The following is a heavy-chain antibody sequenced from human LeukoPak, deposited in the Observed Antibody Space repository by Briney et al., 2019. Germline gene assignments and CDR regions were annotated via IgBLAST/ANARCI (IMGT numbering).Heavy chain of an antibody. CDR3: ARDLSGWYYYDSSGYGYFDY. J-gene: IGHJ4*02. D-gene: IGHD3-22*01. CDR1: GYTFTCYY. V-gene: IGHV1-2*02. Sequence: ASVKVSCKASGYTFTCYYMHWVRQAPGQGLEWMGWINPNSGGTNYAQKFQGRVTMTRDTSISTAYMELSRLRSDDTAVYYCARDLSGWYYYDSSGYGYFDYWGQGTLVTVSS. CDR2: INPNSGGT.